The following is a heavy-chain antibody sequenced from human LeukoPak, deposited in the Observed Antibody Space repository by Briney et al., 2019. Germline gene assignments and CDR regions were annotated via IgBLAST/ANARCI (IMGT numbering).Heavy chain of an antibody. CDR3: ASKLGITGTTGYYYYYMDV. J-gene: IGHJ6*03. V-gene: IGHV3-48*04. Sequence: GGSLRLSCAASGFTFSSYAMSWVRQAPGKGLEWVSYISSSGSTIYYADSVKGRFTISRDNAKNSLYLQMNSLRAEDTAVYYCASKLGITGTTGYYYYYMDVWGKGTTVTVSS. CDR1: GFTFSSYA. CDR2: ISSSGSTI. D-gene: IGHD1-7*01.